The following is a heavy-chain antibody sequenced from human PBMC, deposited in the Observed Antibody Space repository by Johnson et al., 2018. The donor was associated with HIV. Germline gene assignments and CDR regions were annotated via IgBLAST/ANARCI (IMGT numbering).Heavy chain of an antibody. CDR1: GFPFGDYA. V-gene: IGHV3-49*03. J-gene: IGHJ3*02. CDR2: IRSKAYGGTT. Sequence: VQLVESGGGLVQPGRSLRLSCTASGFPFGDYAMSWFRQAPGKGLEWVSFIRSKAYGGTTEYAASLRGRSTISRDDSKSIAYLQIDSLKADDTVVYYCTGGRDLRAFDIWGQGTMVTVSS. D-gene: IGHD2-21*02. CDR3: TGGRDLRAFDI.